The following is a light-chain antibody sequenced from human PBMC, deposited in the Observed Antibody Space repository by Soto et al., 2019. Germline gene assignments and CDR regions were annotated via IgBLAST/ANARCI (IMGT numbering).Light chain of an antibody. CDR1: QVISTS. CDR2: AAS. CDR3: QQLFDSPIT. V-gene: IGKV1-9*01. Sequence: LTQSRSTLSPSIGDSVTITCRASQVISTSLAWYQVKPGKAPKLLIYAASTLESGVPSRFSATVSGTEFSLTITSLQPEDFATYYCQQLFDSPITFGQGTRLEIK. J-gene: IGKJ5*01.